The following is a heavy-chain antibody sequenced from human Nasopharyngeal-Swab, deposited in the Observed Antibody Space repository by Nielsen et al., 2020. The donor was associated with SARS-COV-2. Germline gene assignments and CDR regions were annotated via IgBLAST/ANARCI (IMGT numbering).Heavy chain of an antibody. V-gene: IGHV3-21*01. J-gene: IGHJ4*02. CDR1: GFTFSSYS. Sequence: GGSLRLSCAASGFTFSSYSMNWVRQAPGKGLEWVSSISSSSSYIYYADSVKGRFTISRDNAKNSLYLQMNSLRAEDTAEYYCARDQIPSYYYDSSGPNQIDYWGQGTLVTVSS. CDR2: ISSSSSYI. CDR3: ARDQIPSYYYDSSGPNQIDY. D-gene: IGHD3-22*01.